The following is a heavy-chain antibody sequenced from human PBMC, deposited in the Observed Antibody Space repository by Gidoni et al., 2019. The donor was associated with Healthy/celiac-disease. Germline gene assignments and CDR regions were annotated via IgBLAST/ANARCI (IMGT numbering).Heavy chain of an antibody. V-gene: IGHV1-69*04. CDR1: GGTFRRYP. J-gene: IGHJ4*02. D-gene: IGHD3-22*01. CDR3: ARDGGGYDSRGYYAEPFDY. CDR2: IFPIRGKA. Sequence: QVQRVQSGSEVKKPGSSVKVSCKASGGTFRRYPICWVRQAPGQGLEWLGRIFPIRGKANYAQKFQGRVTITAVKSTNTAYMGLSSLRSEDTTVYYCARDGGGYDSRGYYAEPFDYWGRGTLGSVS.